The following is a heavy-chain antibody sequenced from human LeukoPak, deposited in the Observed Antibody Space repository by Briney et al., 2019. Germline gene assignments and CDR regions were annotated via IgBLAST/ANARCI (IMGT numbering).Heavy chain of an antibody. CDR1: GFPFSSYW. V-gene: IGHV3-7*04. Sequence: GGSLSLSCVVSGFPFSSYWMTWVRQAPGKGLEWVANIKQDGSKKSYVDSVKGRFTISRDNAKNSLYLQMNSLRAEDTAIYYCTRVGYIDEGIDYWGQGTLVTVSS. CDR3: TRVGYIDEGIDY. CDR2: IKQDGSKK. D-gene: IGHD5-24*01. J-gene: IGHJ4*02.